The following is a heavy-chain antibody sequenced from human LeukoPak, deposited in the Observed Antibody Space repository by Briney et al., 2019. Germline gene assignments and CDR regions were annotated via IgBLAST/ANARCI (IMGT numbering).Heavy chain of an antibody. D-gene: IGHD6-19*01. V-gene: IGHV3-30*04. CDR1: GFSFSTYA. Sequence: GRSLTLSCAASGFSFSTYARHWVRQAPGKGLEWVGGISFDGSNNYYADSVKGRSTISRDNSRNTLYLQMTSLRPDEPAVYYCARGDSSGWIYYYGMDVWGKGTTVTVSS. CDR3: ARGDSSGWIYYYGMDV. J-gene: IGHJ6*04. CDR2: ISFDGSNN.